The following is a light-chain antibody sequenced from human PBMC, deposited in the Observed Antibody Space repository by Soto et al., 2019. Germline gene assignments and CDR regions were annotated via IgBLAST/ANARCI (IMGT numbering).Light chain of an antibody. CDR3: QVWDSSTDV. V-gene: IGLV3-9*01. CDR2: RDS. CDR1: NIGSKN. J-gene: IGLJ1*01. Sequence: SYALTQPLSVSVALGQTARITCGGNNIGSKNVHWYQQKPGQAPVLVIYRDSNRPSGIPERFSGSNSGNTATLTISRAQAGDEADYYCQVWDSSTDVFGTGTKVTGL.